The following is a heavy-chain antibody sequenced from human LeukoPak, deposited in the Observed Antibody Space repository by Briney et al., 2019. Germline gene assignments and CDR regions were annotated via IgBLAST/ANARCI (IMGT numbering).Heavy chain of an antibody. CDR3: AKGSGSARVYYGMDV. CDR2: IIPIFGTA. CDR1: GGTFSSYA. Sequence: SVKVSCKASGGTFSSYAFSWVRQAPGQGLEWMGGIIPIFGTANYAQKFQGRVTITADESTSTAYVELSSLRSEDTAVYYCAKGSGSARVYYGMDVWGQGTTVTVSS. V-gene: IGHV1-69*13. D-gene: IGHD3-10*01. J-gene: IGHJ6*02.